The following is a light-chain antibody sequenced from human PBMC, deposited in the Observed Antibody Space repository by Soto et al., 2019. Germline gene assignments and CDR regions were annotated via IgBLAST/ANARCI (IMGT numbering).Light chain of an antibody. CDR3: QQYNKWPLT. Sequence: EIVMTHSPATLSVSPWERATLSFRASQSVSGNLAWYQQKPGQAPRLLIYGASTWATGIPARFTGSGSGTEFTLTINSLQSEDFAVYFCQQYNKWPLTFGEGTKVDIK. J-gene: IGKJ4*01. CDR1: QSVSGN. V-gene: IGKV3-15*01. CDR2: GAS.